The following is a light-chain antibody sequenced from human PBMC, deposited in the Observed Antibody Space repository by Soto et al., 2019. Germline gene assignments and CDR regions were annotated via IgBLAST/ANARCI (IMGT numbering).Light chain of an antibody. CDR3: QQYYKWPPFT. CDR2: NAA. CDR1: QRIDTS. Sequence: EIVMTQSPATLSVSPGERATLSCRASQRIDTSLAWYQQRPGQAPRLLLYNAATRATGIPAMFSGRGFGTEFTLTISSLQSEDFALYYCQQYYKWPPFTFGPGTKVDI. J-gene: IGKJ3*01. V-gene: IGKV3-15*01.